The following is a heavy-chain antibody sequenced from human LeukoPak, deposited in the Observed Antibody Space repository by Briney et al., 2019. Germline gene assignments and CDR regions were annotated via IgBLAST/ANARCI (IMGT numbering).Heavy chain of an antibody. CDR3: ARGYYSSAPYYYYHTDG. CDR1: VYTFASYD. J-gene: IGHJ6*03. Sequence: GVSLKVSCKASVYTFASYDIYWVRQATGHRLAWMGWMNPNSGNTGYAQKFKGRVTTTSDASITTAYMELSNLREEDTAVYYCARGYYSSAPYYYYHTDGWGQGTTVTVSS. CDR2: MNPNSGNT. D-gene: IGHD2/OR15-2a*01. V-gene: IGHV1-8*01.